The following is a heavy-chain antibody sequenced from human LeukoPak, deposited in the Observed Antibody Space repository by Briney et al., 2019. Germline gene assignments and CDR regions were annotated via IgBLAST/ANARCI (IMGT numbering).Heavy chain of an antibody. D-gene: IGHD5/OR15-5a*01. V-gene: IGHV1-2*02. CDR3: ARRSTDLGY. Sequence: GASVRVSCKASGYTFTGYNIYWVRQAPGQGLEWMAWINPSSGATLYAQKFRSRVTTTRDTSITTAYMELNSLTSDDTAIYYCARRSTDLGYWGQGTLVTVSS. CDR2: INPSSGAT. J-gene: IGHJ4*02. CDR1: GYTFTGYN.